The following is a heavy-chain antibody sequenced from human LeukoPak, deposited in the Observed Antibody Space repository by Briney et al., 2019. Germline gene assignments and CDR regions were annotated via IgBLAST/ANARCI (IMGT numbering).Heavy chain of an antibody. J-gene: IGHJ5*02. D-gene: IGHD2-15*01. CDR1: GYSISSGYH. CDR2: IYHSGKT. CDR3: ARTRYCSGATCFSPELFDP. Sequence: PSETLSLTCAVSGYSISSGYHWGWIRQSPGKGLEWIGSIYHSGKTYYNPSLSSRVTISVDTSMNQFSLKLTSVTATDTAVYYCARTRYCSGATCFSPELFDPWGQGTLVTVSS. V-gene: IGHV4-38-2*01.